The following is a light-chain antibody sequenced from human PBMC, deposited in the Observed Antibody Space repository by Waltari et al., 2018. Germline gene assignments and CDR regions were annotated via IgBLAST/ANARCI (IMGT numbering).Light chain of an antibody. V-gene: IGKV3-15*01. Sequence: EIVMTQSPATLSVSPGERATLSCRASQSVRSNLAWYQHKPGQAPRLLIYGASTRATGIPARFSGSESGTEFTLTISSLQSEDSAVYYCQHYNNWPLTFGPWTKVDIK. J-gene: IGKJ3*01. CDR3: QHYNNWPLT. CDR1: QSVRSN. CDR2: GAS.